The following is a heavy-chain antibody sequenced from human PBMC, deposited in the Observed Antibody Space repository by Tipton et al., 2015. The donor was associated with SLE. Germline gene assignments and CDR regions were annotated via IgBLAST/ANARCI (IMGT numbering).Heavy chain of an antibody. D-gene: IGHD3-22*01. Sequence: TLSLTCTVSGGSISSYYWSWIRQPPGKGLEWIGYIYYSGSTYYNPSLKSRVTISVDTSKNQFSLKLSSVTAADTAMYYCARDNDDSSGYAPFDYWGLGTLVTVSS. CDR1: GGSISSYY. CDR2: IYYSGST. J-gene: IGHJ4*02. V-gene: IGHV4-59*12. CDR3: ARDNDDSSGYAPFDY.